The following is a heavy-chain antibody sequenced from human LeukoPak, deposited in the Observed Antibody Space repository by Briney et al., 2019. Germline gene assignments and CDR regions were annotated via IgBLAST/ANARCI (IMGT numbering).Heavy chain of an antibody. CDR1: GFTVSSDY. CDR2: IYSGGST. V-gene: IGHV3-53*05. CDR3: AKNWFDL. J-gene: IGHJ5*02. Sequence: GGSLRLSCAASGFTVSSDYMSWVRQAPGKGREWVSVIYSGGSTYYADSVKGRFTISRDKSKNTVYLQMNRLRFEDTVMYYCAKNWFDLWGQGNLVTVSS.